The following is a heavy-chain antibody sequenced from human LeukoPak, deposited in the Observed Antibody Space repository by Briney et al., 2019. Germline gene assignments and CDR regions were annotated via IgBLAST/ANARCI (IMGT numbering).Heavy chain of an antibody. V-gene: IGHV4-31*02. CDR1: GGSISSGGYY. J-gene: IGHJ4*02. D-gene: IGHD3-3*01. CDR2: IYYSGST. CDR3: ARGGYYDCWSGYYTPRPHYFDY. Sequence: PSETLSLTWTVAGGSISSGGYYWSWIPHHPGQGLEGIGYIYYSGSTHYNPSLKSRVTISVDTSKNQFSLKLSYVTAADTGVYYCARGGYYDCWSGYYTPRPHYFDYWGQGTLVTVSS.